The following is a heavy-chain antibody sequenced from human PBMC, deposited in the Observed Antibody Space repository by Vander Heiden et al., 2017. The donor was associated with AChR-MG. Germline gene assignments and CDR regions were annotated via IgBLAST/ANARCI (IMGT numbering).Heavy chain of an antibody. V-gene: IGHV3-23*01. CDR3: AQGRYDISGYYCVS. D-gene: IGHD3-22*01. J-gene: IGHJ4*02. CDR2: ISASGSNT. CDR1: GSTSTYHA. Sequence: EVQLLESGGGLVRPGWSLRLSCAASGSTSTYHAINWVRQAPGKGLEWVSGISASGSNTYYADTVRGRFTISRDNSKYTLDLQMNSLRADDTAVYYCAQGRYDISGYYCVSWGQGTVVTVSS.